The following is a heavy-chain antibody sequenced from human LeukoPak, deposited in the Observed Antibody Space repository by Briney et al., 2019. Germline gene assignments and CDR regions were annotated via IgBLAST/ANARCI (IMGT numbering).Heavy chain of an antibody. Sequence: SETLSLTCAVYGGSFSDYYWSWIRQPPGKGLEWIGEINHSGSTNYNPSLKSRVTISVDKSKNQFSLKLSSVTAADTAVYYCARTPNWTYYDFWSGYHGYFQHWGQGTLVTVSS. CDR3: ARTPNWTYYDFWSGYHGYFQH. D-gene: IGHD3-3*01. J-gene: IGHJ1*01. CDR2: INHSGST. V-gene: IGHV4-34*01. CDR1: GGSFSDYY.